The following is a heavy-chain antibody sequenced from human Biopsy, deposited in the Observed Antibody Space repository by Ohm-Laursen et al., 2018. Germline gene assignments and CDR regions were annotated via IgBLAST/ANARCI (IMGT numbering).Heavy chain of an antibody. Sequence: SLRLSCSASGVTLSGYKMNWVRQAPGKGLEWVSSISGSSTYIYYADSVKGRFTISRDNAKNSLSLQMNSLRAADTAVYYCARDRYYGSENYFSHYNMDVWGQGTTVTVSS. D-gene: IGHD3-10*01. V-gene: IGHV3-21*01. CDR2: ISGSSTYI. CDR1: GVTLSGYK. J-gene: IGHJ6*03. CDR3: ARDRYYGSENYFSHYNMDV.